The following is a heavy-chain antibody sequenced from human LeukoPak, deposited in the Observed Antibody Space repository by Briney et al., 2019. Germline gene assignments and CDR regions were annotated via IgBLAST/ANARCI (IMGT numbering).Heavy chain of an antibody. J-gene: IGHJ4*02. CDR3: ARVRGSGCIDY. Sequence: SETLSLTCTVSGGSISSYYWSWIRQPPGKGLEWIGYIYYSGSTNYNPSLKSRVTISVDTSKNQFSLKLSSVTAADTAVYYCARVRGSGCIDYWGQGTLVTVSS. CDR2: IYYSGST. CDR1: GGSISSYY. D-gene: IGHD6-19*01. V-gene: IGHV4-59*01.